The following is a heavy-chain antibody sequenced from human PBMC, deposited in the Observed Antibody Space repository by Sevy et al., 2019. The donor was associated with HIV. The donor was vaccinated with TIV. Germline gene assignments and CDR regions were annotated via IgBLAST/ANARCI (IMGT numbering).Heavy chain of an antibody. Sequence: SETLSLTCTISGGSINSSAHYWGWIRQPPGKGLEWIASLYFSGSPYYNPSLRSRVTISVDTSKNQIFLKVSSVTAADTAVYYCARHDSSSSYLLSRYGMDVWGQGTTVTVSS. V-gene: IGHV4-39*01. CDR3: ARHDSSSSYLLSRYGMDV. D-gene: IGHD6-6*01. J-gene: IGHJ6*02. CDR2: LYFSGSP. CDR1: GGSINSSAHY.